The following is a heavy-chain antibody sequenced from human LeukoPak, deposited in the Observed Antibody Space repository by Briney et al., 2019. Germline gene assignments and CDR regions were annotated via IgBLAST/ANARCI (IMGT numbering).Heavy chain of an antibody. Sequence: PSETLSLTCTVSGGSISSGGYYWSWIRQHPGKGLEWIGYIYYSGSTYYNPSLKSRVTISVDTSKNQFSLKLSSVTAADTAVYYCARDTPSVDYDSSGYSFCSAFDIWGQGTMVTVSS. D-gene: IGHD3-22*01. CDR3: ARDTPSVDYDSSGYSFCSAFDI. V-gene: IGHV4-31*03. CDR2: IYYSGST. J-gene: IGHJ3*02. CDR1: GGSISSGGYY.